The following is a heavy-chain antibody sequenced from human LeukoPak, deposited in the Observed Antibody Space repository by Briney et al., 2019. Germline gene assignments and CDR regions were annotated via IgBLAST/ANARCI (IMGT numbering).Heavy chain of an antibody. J-gene: IGHJ6*03. CDR3: ASVGYYYDSKGPGGYYYYYMDV. Sequence: SVKVSCKASGGTFSSYAISWVRQAPGQGLEWMGGIIPIFGTANYAQKFQGRVTITTDESTSTAYMELSSLRSEDTAVYYCASVGYYYDSKGPGGYYYYYMDVWGKGTTVTVSS. CDR1: GGTFSSYA. CDR2: IIPIFGTA. D-gene: IGHD3-22*01. V-gene: IGHV1-69*05.